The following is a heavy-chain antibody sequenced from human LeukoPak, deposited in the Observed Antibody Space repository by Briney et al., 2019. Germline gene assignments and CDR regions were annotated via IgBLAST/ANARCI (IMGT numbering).Heavy chain of an antibody. CDR1: GDTFSSYT. CDR3: ALLHDYGGNSFDY. CDR2: IIPILGVA. V-gene: IGHV1-69*02. J-gene: IGHJ4*02. Sequence: GASVKVSCTASGDTFSSYTIGWVLQAPGQGLESMGRIIPILGVANYAQKFQGRVTITADKSTSTAYMERSSLRSEDTAVYYCALLHDYGGNSFDYWGQGTLVTVSS. D-gene: IGHD4-23*01.